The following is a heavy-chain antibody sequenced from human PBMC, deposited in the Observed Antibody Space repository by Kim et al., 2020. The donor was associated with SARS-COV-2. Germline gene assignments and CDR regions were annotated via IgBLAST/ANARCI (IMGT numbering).Heavy chain of an antibody. CDR1: GFSVSTND. Sequence: GGSLRLSCAASGFSVSTNDMSWVRQAPGKGLEWVATIFGSGATSFAGSATGRFTISRDNSKNTLYLQMNSLRGEDTAAYHWARKLLWFGDNGMDVWGQGTTVTVSS. V-gene: IGHV3-53*01. CDR2: IFGSGAT. D-gene: IGHD3-10*01. J-gene: IGHJ6*02. CDR3: ARKLLWFGDNGMDV.